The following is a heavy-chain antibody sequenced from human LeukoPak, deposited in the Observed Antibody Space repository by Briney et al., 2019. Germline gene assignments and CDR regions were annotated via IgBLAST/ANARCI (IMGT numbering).Heavy chain of an antibody. CDR1: GLTFSSYG. J-gene: IGHJ6*02. CDR2: IRYDGSNK. V-gene: IGHV3-30*02. CDR3: ARKGLWFGELLSEVYYYYGMDV. D-gene: IGHD3-10*01. Sequence: GGSLRLSCAASGLTFSSYGMHWVRQAPGKGLEWVAFIRYDGSNKYYADSVKGRFTISRDNSKNTLYLQMNSLRAEDTAVYYCARKGLWFGELLSEVYYYYGMDVWGQGTTVTVSS.